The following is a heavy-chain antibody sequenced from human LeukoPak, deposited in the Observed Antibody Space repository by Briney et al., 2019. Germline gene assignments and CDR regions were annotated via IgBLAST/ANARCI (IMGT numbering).Heavy chain of an antibody. J-gene: IGHJ3*02. CDR2: ISSSRSTI. D-gene: IGHD3-10*01. V-gene: IGHV3-48*02. Sequence: GGSLRLSCAASGFTFSSYSMNWVRQAPGKGLEWVSRISSSRSTIYYADPVKGRFTISRDNAKNSLYLQMNSLTDEDTAVYYCARDAANYYGSGRRDAFDIWGQGTMVTVSS. CDR3: ARDAANYYGSGRRDAFDI. CDR1: GFTFSSYS.